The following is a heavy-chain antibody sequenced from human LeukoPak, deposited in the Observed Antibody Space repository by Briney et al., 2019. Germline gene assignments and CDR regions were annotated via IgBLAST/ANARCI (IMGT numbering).Heavy chain of an antibody. Sequence: ASVKVSCKASGYTFTGYYMHWVRQAPGQGLEWMGWINPNSGGTNYAQKFQGWVTMTRDTSISTAYMELSRLRSDDTAVYYCARDAYYYYGSSQSWFDPWGQGTLVTVSS. D-gene: IGHD3-10*01. CDR3: ARDAYYYYGSSQSWFDP. V-gene: IGHV1-2*04. J-gene: IGHJ5*02. CDR1: GYTFTGYY. CDR2: INPNSGGT.